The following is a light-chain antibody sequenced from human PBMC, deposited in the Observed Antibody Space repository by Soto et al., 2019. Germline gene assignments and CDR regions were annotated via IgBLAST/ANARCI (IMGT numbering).Light chain of an antibody. V-gene: IGKV1-39*01. J-gene: IGKJ1*01. CDR3: QQSFSTPRT. Sequence: DIQMTQSPSSQSASVGDRVTITCRASQSINSYLNWYQQKPGKAPKLLIYAASSLQSGVPSRFSGSGSETDFTLTISSLQPDDFATYYCQQSFSTPRTFGQGTMLEI. CDR1: QSINSY. CDR2: AAS.